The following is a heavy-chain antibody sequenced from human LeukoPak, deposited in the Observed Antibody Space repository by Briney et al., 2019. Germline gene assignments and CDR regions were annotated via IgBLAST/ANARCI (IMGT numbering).Heavy chain of an antibody. CDR1: GYSISSGYY. J-gene: IGHJ4*02. D-gene: IGHD5-24*01. V-gene: IGHV4-38-2*02. CDR2: FYHSGLT. Sequence: SETLSLTCTVAGYSISSGYYWGWIRQPPGKGLEWIGNFYHSGLTYYNPSLKSRVTISVDTSKNQFSLKLSSVTAADTAVYYCARVKDGAFDYWGQGTLVTVSS. CDR3: ARVKDGAFDY.